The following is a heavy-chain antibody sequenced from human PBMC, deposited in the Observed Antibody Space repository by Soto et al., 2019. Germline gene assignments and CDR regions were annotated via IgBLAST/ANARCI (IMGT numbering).Heavy chain of an antibody. D-gene: IGHD3-3*02. Sequence: VQLLESGGGLVQPGGSLRLSCEASGFTFRDYAMSWVRQPPGEGPEWVSTIGGGNDIFYAESVKGRFTISRDESRDTMYLQMDNLRVEDTAIYFCAKDSVSYNRIYDAFDIWGQGTVVTVSS. CDR1: GFTFRDYA. V-gene: IGHV3-23*01. CDR2: IGGGNDI. CDR3: AKDSVSYNRIYDAFDI. J-gene: IGHJ3*02.